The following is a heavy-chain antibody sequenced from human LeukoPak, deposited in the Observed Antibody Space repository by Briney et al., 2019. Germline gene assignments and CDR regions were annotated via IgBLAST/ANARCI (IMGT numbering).Heavy chain of an antibody. CDR2: ISGSGGST. CDR1: GFTFSSYA. CDR3: ARDDRGSGSGPPHDY. V-gene: IGHV3-23*01. Sequence: GSLRLSCAASGFTFSSYAMSWVRQAPGKGLEWVSGISGSGGSTYYADPVKGRFTISRDNSKNTLSLQMDSLRAEDTAVYYCARDDRGSGSGPPHDYWGPGTLVTVSS. J-gene: IGHJ4*02. D-gene: IGHD3-10*01.